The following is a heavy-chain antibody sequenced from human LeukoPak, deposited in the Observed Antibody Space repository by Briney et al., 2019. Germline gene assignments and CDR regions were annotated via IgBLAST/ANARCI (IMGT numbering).Heavy chain of an antibody. CDR1: GYTFADYY. CDR3: ARGDYYGSPKTVAA. Sequence: GASVTVSCKASGYTFADYYMNWVRQAPGQGLEWMGWINPDNGGTNCAQKFQGRVIMTRDTSITTVYMELSGLRSDDTAIYYCARGDYYGSPKTVAAWGQGTLVTVSS. V-gene: IGHV1-2*02. J-gene: IGHJ5*02. CDR2: INPDNGGT. D-gene: IGHD3-10*01.